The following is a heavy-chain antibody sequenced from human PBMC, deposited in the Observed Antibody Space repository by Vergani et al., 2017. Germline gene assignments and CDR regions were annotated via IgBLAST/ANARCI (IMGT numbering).Heavy chain of an antibody. CDR1: GYTFTSYG. D-gene: IGHD1-26*01. V-gene: IGHV1-18*01. Sequence: QVQLVQSGAEVKKPGASVKVSCKASGYTFTSYGISWVRQAPGQGLEWMGWISAYNGNTNYAQKLQGRVTMTTDTSTSTAYMELRSLRSDDTAMYYCARHRYSGSYFSYYGMDVWGQGTTVTVSS. CDR2: ISAYNGNT. J-gene: IGHJ6*02. CDR3: ARHRYSGSYFSYYGMDV.